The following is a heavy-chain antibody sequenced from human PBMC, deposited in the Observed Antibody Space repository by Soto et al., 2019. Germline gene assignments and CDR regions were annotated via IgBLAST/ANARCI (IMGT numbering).Heavy chain of an antibody. J-gene: IGHJ6*03. CDR2: INHSGST. CDR1: GGSFSGYY. V-gene: IGHV4-34*01. Sequence: PSETLSFTCAVYGGSFSGYYWSWIRQPPGKGLEWIGEINHSGSTNYNPSLKSRVTISVDTSKNQFSLKLSSVTAADTAVYYCARGRTSSWPPYYYYYYMDVWGQGTLVTVSS. CDR3: ARGRTSSWPPYYYYYYMDV. D-gene: IGHD6-13*01.